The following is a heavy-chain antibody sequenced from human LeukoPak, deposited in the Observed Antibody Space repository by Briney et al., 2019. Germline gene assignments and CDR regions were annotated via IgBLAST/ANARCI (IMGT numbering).Heavy chain of an antibody. CDR3: ARDADIVLMVYASYYYYYMDV. D-gene: IGHD2-8*01. CDR1: GYTFTSYG. V-gene: IGHV1-18*01. CDR2: ISAYNGNT. Sequence: ASVKVSCKASGYTFTSYGISWVRQAPGQGLEWMGWISAYNGNTNYAQKLQGRVTMTTDTSTSTAYMELRSLRSDDTAVYYCARDADIVLMVYASYYYYYMDVWGKGTTVTVSS. J-gene: IGHJ6*03.